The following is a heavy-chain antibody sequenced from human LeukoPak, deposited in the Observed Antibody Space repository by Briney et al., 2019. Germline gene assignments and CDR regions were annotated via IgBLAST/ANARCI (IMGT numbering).Heavy chain of an antibody. D-gene: IGHD3-22*01. Sequence: GASVKVSCKASGGTFSSYAISWVRQAPGQGLEWMGRIIPFFGTANYAQKFQGRVTIIADKSTSTAYMELSSLRSEDTAVYYCARGRPYYYDGSGYQYCFDYWGQGTLVTVSS. CDR2: IIPFFGTA. V-gene: IGHV1-69*06. CDR3: ARGRPYYYDGSGYQYCFDY. J-gene: IGHJ4*02. CDR1: GGTFSSYA.